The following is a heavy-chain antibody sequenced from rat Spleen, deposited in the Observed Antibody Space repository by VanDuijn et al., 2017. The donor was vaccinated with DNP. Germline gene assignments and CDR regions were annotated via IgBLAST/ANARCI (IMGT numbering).Heavy chain of an antibody. CDR2: ISYSGTT. D-gene: IGHD1-5*01. V-gene: IGHV3-1*01. CDR3: ARWYNYFDY. J-gene: IGHJ2*01. CDR1: GHSITSNY. Sequence: EVQLQESGPGLVKPSQSLSLTCSVTGHSITSNYWGWIRQFPGNKMEYIGHISYSGTTNYNPSLKSRISITRDTSKNQFFLQLNSVTTEDTATYYCARWYNYFDYWGQGVMVTVSS.